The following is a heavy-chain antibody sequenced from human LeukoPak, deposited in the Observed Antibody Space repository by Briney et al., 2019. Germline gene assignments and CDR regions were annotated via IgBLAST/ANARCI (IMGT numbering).Heavy chain of an antibody. Sequence: PGGSLRLSCTTSGFTFSNYAMSWVRQAPGKGLEWVSSISGSAITTYYADSVKGRFAISRDNSKNTLYLQMTSLRAEDTAVYYCTQEGVVAPAAILGDWGRGTLVTVSS. CDR1: GFTFSNYA. V-gene: IGHV3-23*01. CDR3: TQEGVVAPAAILGD. J-gene: IGHJ4*02. CDR2: ISGSAITT. D-gene: IGHD2-2*02.